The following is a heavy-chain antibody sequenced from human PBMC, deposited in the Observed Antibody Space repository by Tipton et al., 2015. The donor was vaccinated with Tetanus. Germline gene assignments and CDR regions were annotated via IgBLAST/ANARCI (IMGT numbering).Heavy chain of an antibody. D-gene: IGHD2-2*01. CDR1: GGSISSADYY. V-gene: IGHV4-30-4*01. CDR2: VFRSGSA. J-gene: IGHJ4*02. CDR3: ARVACSSTSCYSHYFDY. Sequence: TLSLTCTVSGGSISSADYYWSWIRQPPGKGLDWIGYVFRSGSADYNPSLKSRVNISLDRSENQISLMLTSVTAADTAVYYCARVACSSTSCYSHYFDYWGPGSLVTVSS.